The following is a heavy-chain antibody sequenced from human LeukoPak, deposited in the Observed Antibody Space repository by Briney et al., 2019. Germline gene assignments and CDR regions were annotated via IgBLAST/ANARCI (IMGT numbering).Heavy chain of an antibody. CDR3: ARESPPSVTPPSPFDY. D-gene: IGHD4-17*01. CDR2: IIPIFGTA. J-gene: IGHJ4*02. CDR1: GGTFSSYA. Sequence: SVKVSCKASGGTFSSYAISWVRQAPGQGLEWMGGIIPIFGTADYAQKFQGRVTITADKSTSTAYMELSSLRSEDTAVYYCARESPPSVTPPSPFDYWGQGTLVTVSS. V-gene: IGHV1-69*06.